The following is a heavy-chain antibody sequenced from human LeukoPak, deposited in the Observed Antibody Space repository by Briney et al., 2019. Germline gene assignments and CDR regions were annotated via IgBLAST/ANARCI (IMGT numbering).Heavy chain of an antibody. CDR1: GGSIRSSNSF. Sequence: SETLSLTCSVSGGSIRSSNSFWGWIRQPPGERLEWIATIYYNGNTYYNPFLQSRVTISVDTSTNQFSLKLNSVIAADTAVYYCARATAAPSSYFFDHWGQGTLVTVSS. J-gene: IGHJ4*02. CDR2: IYYNGNT. D-gene: IGHD6-25*01. V-gene: IGHV4-39*07. CDR3: ARATAAPSSYFFDH.